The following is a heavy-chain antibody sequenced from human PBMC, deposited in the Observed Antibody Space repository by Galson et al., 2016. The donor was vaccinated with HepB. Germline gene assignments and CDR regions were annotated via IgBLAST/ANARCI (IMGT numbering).Heavy chain of an antibody. CDR3: AKDRLPASSINYHGLDV. J-gene: IGHJ6*02. D-gene: IGHD6-13*01. CDR2: IIPILGGA. Sequence: SVKVSCKASGGTFNNYAISWVRQAPGQGLEWMGGIIPILGGANYAQNFQGRVTITADTSTSTAYMELSSLTSDDTAVYYCAKDRLPASSINYHGLDVWGQGTTVTVS. CDR1: GGTFNNYA. V-gene: IGHV1-69*10.